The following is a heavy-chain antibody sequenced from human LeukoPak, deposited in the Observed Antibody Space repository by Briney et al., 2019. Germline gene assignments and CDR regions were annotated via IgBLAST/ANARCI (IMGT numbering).Heavy chain of an antibody. CDR2: IYYTGST. CDR1: GGSINSYY. Sequence: SETLSLTCTVSGGSINSYYWSWIRQPPGKGLEWIGYIYYTGSTKYNPSLKSRVTMSVDTSKNQFSLRLTSVTAADTAEYYCARSRTTSSSVEYWGQGILVTVSS. CDR3: ARSRTTSSSVEY. J-gene: IGHJ4*02. D-gene: IGHD2/OR15-2a*01. V-gene: IGHV4-59*12.